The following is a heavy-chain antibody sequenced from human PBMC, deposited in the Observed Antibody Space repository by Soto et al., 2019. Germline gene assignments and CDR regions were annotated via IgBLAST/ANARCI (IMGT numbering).Heavy chain of an antibody. V-gene: IGHV1-2*02. CDR1: GDSLDGYY. CDR2: IFPKSGGT. D-gene: IGHD3-10*01. J-gene: IGHJ6*02. Sequence: VPLVQSGAEVRKPGASVKVSCTASGDSLDGYYIHWVRQTPGQGLEWMGWIFPKSGGTRLQRRFQGRVSMTSESSTGPVYLDVTSLAFDVTAVYYCAREGMFHFEAKDYYPSTYGLDFWGQGTTVTVSS. CDR3: AREGMFHFEAKDYYPSTYGLDF.